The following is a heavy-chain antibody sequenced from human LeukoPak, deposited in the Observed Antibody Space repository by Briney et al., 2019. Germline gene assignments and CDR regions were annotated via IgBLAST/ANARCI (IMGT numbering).Heavy chain of an antibody. CDR3: ARLRTPVHYGSGSYGYYYYYMDV. D-gene: IGHD3-10*01. CDR1: GGSISSYY. CDR2: IYYSGST. J-gene: IGHJ6*03. V-gene: IGHV4-59*01. Sequence: TSETLSLTCTVSGGSISSYYWSWIRQPPGKGLEWIGYIYYSGSTNYNPSLKSRVTISVDTSKNQFSLKLSSVTAADTAVYYCARLRTPVHYGSGSYGYYYYYMDVWGKGTTVTISS.